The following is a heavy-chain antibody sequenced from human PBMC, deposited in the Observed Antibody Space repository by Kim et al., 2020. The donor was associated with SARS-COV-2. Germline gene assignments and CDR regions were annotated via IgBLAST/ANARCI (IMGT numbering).Heavy chain of an antibody. D-gene: IGHD5-12*01. Sequence: TFYADSVKGRFSVSRDNSRTTVFLQMNSVSAGDTAVYYCARHGYSGFYDFWGQGALVSVSS. CDR3: ARHGYSGFYDF. J-gene: IGHJ4*02. CDR2: T. V-gene: IGHV3-23*01.